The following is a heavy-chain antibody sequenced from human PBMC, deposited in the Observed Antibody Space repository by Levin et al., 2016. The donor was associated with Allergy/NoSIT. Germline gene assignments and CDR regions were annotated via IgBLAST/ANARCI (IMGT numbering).Heavy chain of an antibody. V-gene: IGHV4-59*08. CDR2: IYYSGST. CDR3: ARLRVPYYFDY. J-gene: IGHJ4*02. D-gene: IGHD2-2*01. Sequence: SETLFLTCTVSGGSISSYYWSWIRQPPGKGLEWIGYIYYSGSTNYNPSLKSRVTISVDTSKNQFSLKLSSVTAADTAVYYCARLRVPYYFDYWGQGTLVTVSS. CDR1: GGSISSYY.